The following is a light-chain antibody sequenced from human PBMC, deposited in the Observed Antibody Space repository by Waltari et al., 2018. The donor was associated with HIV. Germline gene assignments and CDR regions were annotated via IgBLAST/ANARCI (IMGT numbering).Light chain of an antibody. CDR2: STT. CDR1: TRAVTSGHS. J-gene: IGLJ2*01. V-gene: IGLV7-46*01. Sequence: QEVVTQEPSLTVSPGGTVTLTCGSSTRAVTSGHSPYWFQQKPGQAPRTLIYSTTNKHPWTPARFSGSLLGGKAALILSGAQPEDEADYYCLLPYSGARPVFGGGTKVTVL. CDR3: LLPYSGARPV.